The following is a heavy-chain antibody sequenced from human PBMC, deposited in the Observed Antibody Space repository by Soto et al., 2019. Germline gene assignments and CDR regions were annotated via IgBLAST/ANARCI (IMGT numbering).Heavy chain of an antibody. CDR1: GYTLTELS. CDR3: ARGLTNSSGWYKDYYYYYYGMDV. CDR2: FDPEDGET. D-gene: IGHD6-19*01. Sequence: ASVKVSCKVSGYTLTELSMHWVRQAPGKGLEWMGGFDPEDGETIYAQKFQGRVTMTEDTSTDTAYMELSSLRSEDTAVYYCARGLTNSSGWYKDYYYYYYGMDVWGQGTTVTVSS. J-gene: IGHJ6*02. V-gene: IGHV1-24*01.